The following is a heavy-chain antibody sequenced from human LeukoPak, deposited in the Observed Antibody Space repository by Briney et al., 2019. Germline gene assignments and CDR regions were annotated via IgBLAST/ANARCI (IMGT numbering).Heavy chain of an antibody. J-gene: IGHJ4*02. CDR2: FDPEDGET. Sequence: GASVKVSRKVSGYTLTELSMHWVRQAPGKGLEWMGGFDPEDGETIYAQKFQGRVTMTEDTSTDTAYMELSSLRSEDTAVYYCATDFVDNCSGGSCYWAYWGQGTLVTVSS. CDR1: GYTLTELS. D-gene: IGHD2-15*01. V-gene: IGHV1-24*01. CDR3: ATDFVDNCSGGSCYWAY.